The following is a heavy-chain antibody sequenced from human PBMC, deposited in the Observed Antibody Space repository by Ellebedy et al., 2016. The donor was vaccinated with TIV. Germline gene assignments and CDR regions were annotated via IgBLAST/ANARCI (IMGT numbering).Heavy chain of an antibody. J-gene: IGHJ4*02. D-gene: IGHD6-19*01. CDR2: LYHNGNT. CDR1: GGSISSDNW. Sequence: GSLRLSXAVSGGSISSDNWWSWVRQPPGKGLEWIGSLYHNGNTYYNPSLKSRITISVDTSKNQFSLKLSSVTAADTAVYYCARASSRLGGVYYWGQGILVTVSS. CDR3: ARASSRLGGVYY. V-gene: IGHV4-4*02.